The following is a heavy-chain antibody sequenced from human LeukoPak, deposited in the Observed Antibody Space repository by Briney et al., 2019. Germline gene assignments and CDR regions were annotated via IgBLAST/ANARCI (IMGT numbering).Heavy chain of an antibody. Sequence: NPSETLSLXCTVSGGSISSYYWSWIRQPAGEGLEWIGRIYTSGSTNYNPSLKSRVTMSVDTSKNQFSLKLSSVTAADTAVYYCARERLFYYSNYLFDYWGQGTLVTVSS. CDR1: GGSISSYY. V-gene: IGHV4-4*07. J-gene: IGHJ4*02. CDR2: IYTSGST. CDR3: ARERLFYYSNYLFDY. D-gene: IGHD4-11*01.